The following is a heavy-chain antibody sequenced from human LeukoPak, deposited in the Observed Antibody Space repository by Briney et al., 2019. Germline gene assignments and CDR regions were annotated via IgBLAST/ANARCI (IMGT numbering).Heavy chain of an antibody. CDR1: GFTFSSYW. J-gene: IGHJ6*02. CDR2: INTDGSGT. Sequence: GGSLRLSCAASGFTFSSYWMHWGRQVPGMGLVWVSHINTDGSGTRYADSVKGRFTISRDNAKNTLYLQMNSLRAEDTAVYYCARVPPSYYGMDVWGQGTTVTVSS. CDR3: ARVPPSYYGMDV. V-gene: IGHV3-74*01.